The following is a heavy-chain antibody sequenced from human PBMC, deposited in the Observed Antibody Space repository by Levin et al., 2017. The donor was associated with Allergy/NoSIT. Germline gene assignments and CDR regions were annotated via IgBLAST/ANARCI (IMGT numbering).Heavy chain of an antibody. Sequence: GGSLRLSCAASGFTFSSYWMSWVRPAPGKGLEWVANIKQDGSEKYYVDSVKGRFTISRDNAKNSLYLQMNSLRAEDTAVYYCARDRGMAYFDYWGQGTLVTVSS. CDR1: GFTFSSYW. J-gene: IGHJ4*02. CDR3: ARDRGMAYFDY. V-gene: IGHV3-7*01. D-gene: IGHD6-13*01. CDR2: IKQDGSEK.